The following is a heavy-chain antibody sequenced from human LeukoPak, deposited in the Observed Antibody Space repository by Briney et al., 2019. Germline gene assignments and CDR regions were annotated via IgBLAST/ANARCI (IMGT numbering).Heavy chain of an antibody. Sequence: SQTLSLTCTVSGGSISSGDYYWSWIRQPPGKGLEWIGYIYYSGSTYYNPSLKSRVTISVDTSKNQFSLKLSSVTAADTAVYYCARDLYGDYEEQWLDPWGQGTLVTVSS. CDR1: GGSISSGDYY. J-gene: IGHJ5*02. CDR3: ARDLYGDYEEQWLDP. V-gene: IGHV4-30-4*01. CDR2: IYYSGST. D-gene: IGHD4-17*01.